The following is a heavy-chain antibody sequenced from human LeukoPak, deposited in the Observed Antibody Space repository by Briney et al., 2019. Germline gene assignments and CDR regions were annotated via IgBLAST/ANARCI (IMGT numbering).Heavy chain of an antibody. V-gene: IGHV3-23*01. Sequence: GGFLRLSCAASGFTFSSYTMSWVRQAPGKGLEWVSTITTSDGNTYYADSVKGRFTVSRDNSKNTLFLQMNSLRAEDTAVYYCAKDGGLWVSAHWGDSWGRGTLVTVSS. CDR2: ITTSDGNT. D-gene: IGHD7-27*01. J-gene: IGHJ4*02. CDR1: GFTFSSYT. CDR3: AKDGGLWVSAHWGDS.